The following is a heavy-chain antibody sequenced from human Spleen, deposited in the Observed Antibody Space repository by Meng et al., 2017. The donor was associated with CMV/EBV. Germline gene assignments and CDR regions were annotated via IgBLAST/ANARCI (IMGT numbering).Heavy chain of an antibody. CDR2: ISSTSSYI. CDR1: GFTFSSYS. V-gene: IGHV3-21*01. Sequence: GESLKISCAASGFTFSSYSMNWVHQAPGKGLEWVSSISSTSSYIYYADSVKGRFTISRDNAKNSLYLQMNSLRAEDTAVYYCARDRLDYSTFWYRAGMDVWGQGTTVTVSS. D-gene: IGHD6-13*01. CDR3: ARDRLDYSTFWYRAGMDV. J-gene: IGHJ6*02.